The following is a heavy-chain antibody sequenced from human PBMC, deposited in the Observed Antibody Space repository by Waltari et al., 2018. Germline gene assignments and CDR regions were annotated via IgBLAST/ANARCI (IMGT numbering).Heavy chain of an antibody. Sequence: QVQLQQWGAGLLKPSETLSLTCAVYGGSFSGYYWSWIRQPPGKGLEWIGEINHSGSTNCNPSLKSRVTISVDTSKNQFSLKLSSVTAADTAVYYCASQNYYDSSGYYYGVDYWGQGTLVTVSS. CDR1: GGSFSGYY. V-gene: IGHV4-34*01. J-gene: IGHJ4*02. CDR2: INHSGST. D-gene: IGHD3-22*01. CDR3: ASQNYYDSSGYYYGVDY.